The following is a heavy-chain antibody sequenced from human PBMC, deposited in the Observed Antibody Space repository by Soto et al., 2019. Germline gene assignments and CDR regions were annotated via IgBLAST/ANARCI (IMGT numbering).Heavy chain of an antibody. J-gene: IGHJ4*02. D-gene: IGHD4-17*01. CDR1: GFTFSRYD. CDR2: ISYDGSDK. CDR3: ARDYGDYDFLDY. Sequence: QVQLVESGGGVVQPGRSLRLSCVASGFTFSRYDIHWVRQAPGKGLEWVAVISYDGSDKYYADSVKGRFTISRDNSKNTLYLQMNSLRPDDTAVYYCARDYGDYDFLDYWGQGTLVTVSS. V-gene: IGHV3-30-3*01.